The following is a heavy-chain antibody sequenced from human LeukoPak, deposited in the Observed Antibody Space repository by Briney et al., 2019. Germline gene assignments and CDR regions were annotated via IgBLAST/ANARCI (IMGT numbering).Heavy chain of an antibody. D-gene: IGHD3-22*01. Sequence: SETLSLTCAVYGGSFSGYYWSWIRQPPGKGLEWIGEINHSGSTNYNPSLKSRVTISVDTSKNQFSLKLSSVTAADTAVYYCARGRPVYYYDSSGYLDYWGQGTLVTVSS. CDR3: ARGRPVYYYDSSGYLDY. CDR1: GGSFSGYY. CDR2: INHSGST. J-gene: IGHJ4*02. V-gene: IGHV4-34*01.